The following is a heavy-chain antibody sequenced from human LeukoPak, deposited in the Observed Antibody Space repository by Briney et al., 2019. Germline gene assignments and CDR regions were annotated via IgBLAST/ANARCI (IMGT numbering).Heavy chain of an antibody. CDR1: GFTFDNYA. J-gene: IGHJ4*02. CDR2: ISWNSGNT. CDR3: TKGWAWQCSGGSCSRAFDY. Sequence: PGGSLRLSCAASGFTFDNYAMHWVRQVPGKGLEWVSGISWNSGNTGYADSVKGRFTISRDNAKNSLYLQINSLRAEDTALYYCTKGWAWQCSGGSCSRAFDYWGQGTLVTVSS. D-gene: IGHD2-15*01. V-gene: IGHV3-9*01.